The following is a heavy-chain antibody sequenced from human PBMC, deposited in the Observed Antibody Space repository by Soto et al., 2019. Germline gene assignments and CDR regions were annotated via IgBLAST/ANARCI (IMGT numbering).Heavy chain of an antibody. D-gene: IGHD1-1*01. V-gene: IGHV3-23*01. CDR2: FSGGRGGT. Sequence: EVQLLESGGGSVQPGGSLKLSCAVSGFGISEYGVTWVRQPPGKGLYWVSSFSGGRGGTFYADSVRGRFTISRDDSRNIVYLQMDSLGVEDTAVYYCVKWNGVVDSWGQGTLVTVSS. J-gene: IGHJ4*02. CDR3: VKWNGVVDS. CDR1: GFGISEYG.